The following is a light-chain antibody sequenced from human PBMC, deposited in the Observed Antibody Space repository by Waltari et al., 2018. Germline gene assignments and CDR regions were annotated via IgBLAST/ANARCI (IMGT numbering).Light chain of an antibody. J-gene: IGLJ2*01. V-gene: IGLV2-14*03. CDR1: SSDVGGYDS. CDR2: DVS. Sequence: QSALTQPASVSGSPGQSITISCAGPSSDVGGYDSVSWYQQHPGKAPKLMIYDVSNRPSGVSSRFSGSKSGNTASLTISGLQAEDEANYYCSSYTTSITLVFGGGTKLTVL. CDR3: SSYTTSITLV.